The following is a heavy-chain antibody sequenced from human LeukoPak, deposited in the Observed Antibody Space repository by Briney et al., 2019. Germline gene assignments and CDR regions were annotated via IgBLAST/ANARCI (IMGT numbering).Heavy chain of an antibody. D-gene: IGHD2-2*02. CDR1: GGTFSSYA. CDR3: AGGGYCSSTSCYNEGDDY. CDR2: IIPIFGTA. Sequence: SVKVSCKASGGTFSSYAISWVRQAPGQGLEWMGGIIPIFGTANYAQKFQGRVTITTDESTSTAYMELSSLRSEDTAVYYCAGGGYCSSTSCYNEGDDYWGQGTLVTVSS. J-gene: IGHJ4*02. V-gene: IGHV1-69*05.